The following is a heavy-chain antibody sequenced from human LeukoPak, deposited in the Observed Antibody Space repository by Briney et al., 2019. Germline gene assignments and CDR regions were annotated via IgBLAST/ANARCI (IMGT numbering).Heavy chain of an antibody. CDR3: ARDDDSSGYPDY. J-gene: IGHJ4*02. Sequence: GGSLRLSCAASGFTFSTYSMNWVRQSPGKGLEWISSISSSSSFIYYADSVKGRFTISRDNAKNSLYLQMNSLRAEDTAVYYCARDDDSSGYPDYWGQGTLVTVSS. V-gene: IGHV3-21*01. CDR1: GFTFSTYS. CDR2: ISSSSSFI. D-gene: IGHD3-22*01.